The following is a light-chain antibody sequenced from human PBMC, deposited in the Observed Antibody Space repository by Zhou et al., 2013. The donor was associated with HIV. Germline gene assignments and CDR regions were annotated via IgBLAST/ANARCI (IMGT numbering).Light chain of an antibody. V-gene: IGKV1-39*01. J-gene: IGKJ1*01. CDR3: QQSYSSPRT. CDR1: QTILSY. CDR2: AAS. Sequence: DIQMTQSPSSLSASVGDRVTITCRASQTILSYLNWYQQKPGKAPKLLIYAASSLHGGVPSRFSGSGSGTDFTLTISSLQPEDFATYYCQQSYSSPRTFGQGTKVEI.